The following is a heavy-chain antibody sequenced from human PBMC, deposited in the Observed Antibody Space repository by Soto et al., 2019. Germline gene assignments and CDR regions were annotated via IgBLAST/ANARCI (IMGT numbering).Heavy chain of an antibody. CDR3: AIHGAQAYYYGSGSHPFGY. J-gene: IGHJ4*02. D-gene: IGHD3-10*01. CDR2: IYYSGST. CDR1: GGSISSSSYY. Sequence: SETLSLTCTVSGGSISSSSYYWGWIRQPPGKGLEWIGSIYYSGSTYYNPSLKIRVTISVDTSKNQFSLKLSSVTAADTAVYYCAIHGAQAYYYGSGSHPFGYWGQGTLVTVSS. V-gene: IGHV4-39*01.